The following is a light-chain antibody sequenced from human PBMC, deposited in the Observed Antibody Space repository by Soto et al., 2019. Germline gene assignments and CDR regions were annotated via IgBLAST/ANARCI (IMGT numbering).Light chain of an antibody. V-gene: IGKV1-5*03. CDR1: QSLDDW. CDR3: QQYKSYSVT. Sequence: DIQMTQSPSTLSASVGDTVTITCRASQSLDDWLAWYQHKPGTAPKLLIYKTSTLDSGVPSRFSGSRSGTEFTLTISSLLPDDFATYYCQQYKSYSVTFGGGTKVEVK. CDR2: KTS. J-gene: IGKJ4*01.